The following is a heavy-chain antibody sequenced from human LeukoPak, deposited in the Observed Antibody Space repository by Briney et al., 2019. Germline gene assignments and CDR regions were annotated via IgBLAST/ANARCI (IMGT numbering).Heavy chain of an antibody. J-gene: IGHJ3*02. CDR2: IYYSGAT. D-gene: IGHD4-17*01. CDR1: GDSINNYY. V-gene: IGHV4-59*12. Sequence: TSETLSLTCTVSGDSINNYYWSWIRQPPGKGLEWIGYIYYSGATNYNPSLKSRVTISLDTSKNQFSLKLSSVTAADTAVYYCATFAGDYQDAFDIWGQGTMVTVSS. CDR3: ATFAGDYQDAFDI.